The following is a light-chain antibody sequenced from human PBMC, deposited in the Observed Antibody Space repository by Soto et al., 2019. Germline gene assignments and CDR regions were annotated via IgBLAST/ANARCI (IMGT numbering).Light chain of an antibody. J-gene: IGKJ3*01. V-gene: IGKV3-15*01. CDR1: QSFSSD. Sequence: IVMTQSPATLSVSPGERATLSCRASQSFSSDLAWYQQKPGQAPRRLIYEASIRATGIAARFSGSGSGTECNLTTSSLKSEDSAVYWCQKYNSWPFTFVPGTKVEFK. CDR3: QKYNSWPFT. CDR2: EAS.